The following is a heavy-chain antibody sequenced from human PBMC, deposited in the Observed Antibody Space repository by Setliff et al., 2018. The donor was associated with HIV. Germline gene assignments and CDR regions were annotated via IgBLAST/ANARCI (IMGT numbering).Heavy chain of an antibody. V-gene: IGHV1-18*01. J-gene: IGHJ3*02. CDR3: ARDDVGYCRGGSCYHLFDTFDI. CDR2: ISSYNANT. CDR1: GYSFTNYG. D-gene: IGHD2-15*01. Sequence: ASVKVSCKASGYSFTNYGISWVRQAPGQGLEWMGWISSYNANTNYALNLQGRVTMPTDTSTSTDYMELRSLRSDDTAVYYCARDDVGYCRGGSCYHLFDTFDIWGQGTVVTVSS.